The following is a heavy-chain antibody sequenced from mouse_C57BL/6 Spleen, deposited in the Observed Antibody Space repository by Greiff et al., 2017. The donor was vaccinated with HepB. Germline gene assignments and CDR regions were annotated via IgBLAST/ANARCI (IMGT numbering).Heavy chain of an antibody. CDR1: GYSITSDY. D-gene: IGHD3-2*02. Sequence: EVKLEESGPGLAKPSQTLSLTCSVTGYSITSDYWNWIRKFPGNKLEYMGYISYSGSTYYNPSLKSRISITRDTSKNQYYLQLNSVTTEDTATYYCARTQLRLPYAMDYWGQGTSVTVSS. J-gene: IGHJ4*01. CDR2: ISYSGST. V-gene: IGHV3-8*01. CDR3: ARTQLRLPYAMDY.